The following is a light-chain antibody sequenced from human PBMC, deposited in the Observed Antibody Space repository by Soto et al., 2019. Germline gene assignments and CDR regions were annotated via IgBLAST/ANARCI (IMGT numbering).Light chain of an antibody. CDR1: QSVSNY. V-gene: IGKV3-11*01. CDR3: QQRSIWTLLN. CDR2: DAS. Sequence: EIVLTQSPATLSLSPGERATLSCRASQSVSNYLAWFQQKPGQAPRLLIYDASNRATGIPARFSGSGSGTDFTLTISSLETEDFAVYYCQQRSIWTLLNFGGGTKVEL. J-gene: IGKJ4*01.